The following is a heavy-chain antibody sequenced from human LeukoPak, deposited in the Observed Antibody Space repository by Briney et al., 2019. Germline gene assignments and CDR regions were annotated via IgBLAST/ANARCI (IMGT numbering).Heavy chain of an antibody. CDR1: GYTFTGYY. J-gene: IGHJ4*02. CDR2: INPNSGGT. D-gene: IGHD6-13*01. Sequence: ASVKVSCKASGYTFTGYYMHWVRQAPGQGLEWMGWINPNSGGTNYAQKFQGRVTMTRDTSISTAYMELSGLRSDDTAVYYCARVRSSSWYEAYYFDYWGQGTLVTVSS. CDR3: ARVRSSSWYEAYYFDY. V-gene: IGHV1-2*02.